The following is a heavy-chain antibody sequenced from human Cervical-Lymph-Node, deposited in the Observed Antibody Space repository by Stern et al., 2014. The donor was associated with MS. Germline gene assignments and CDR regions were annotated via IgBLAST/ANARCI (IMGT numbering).Heavy chain of an antibody. CDR1: GGAFTRYV. J-gene: IGHJ6*02. CDR2: VIPLFNTA. CDR3: ATSWHTLYYYYYLDV. V-gene: IGHV1-69*01. Sequence: VQLVESGAEVKKPGSSVKVSCEASGGAFTRYVFSWVGQAPGQGLEWMGGVIPLFNTADYAQKFQGRVTITADESTSTVYMELSSLRSEDTAVYYCATSWHTLYYYYYLDVWGRGTAVTVSS. D-gene: IGHD3-10*01.